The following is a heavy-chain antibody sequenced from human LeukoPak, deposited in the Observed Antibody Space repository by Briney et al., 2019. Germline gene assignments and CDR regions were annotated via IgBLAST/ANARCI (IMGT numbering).Heavy chain of an antibody. D-gene: IGHD2-15*01. J-gene: IGHJ2*01. Sequence: VASVKVSCKASGGTFSSYAISWVRQAPGQGLEWMGRIIPILGIANYAQKFQGRVTITADKSTSTAYMELSSLRSEDTAVYYCARDVGYCSGGSCYQNFDLWGRGTLVTVSS. CDR3: ARDVGYCSGGSCYQNFDL. CDR2: IIPILGIA. CDR1: GGTFSSYA. V-gene: IGHV1-69*04.